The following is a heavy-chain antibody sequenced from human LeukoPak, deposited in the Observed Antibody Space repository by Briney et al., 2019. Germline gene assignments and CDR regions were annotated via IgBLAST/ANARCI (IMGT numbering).Heavy chain of an antibody. CDR3: AKVGGTSSFNGMDV. Sequence: GRSLRLSCAASGFTFDDYAMHWVRQAPGKGLEWVSGISWNSGSIGYADSVKGRFTISRDNSKNTLYLQMNSLRAEDTAVYYCAKVGGTSSFNGMDVWGQGTTVTVSS. J-gene: IGHJ6*02. V-gene: IGHV3-9*01. CDR1: GFTFDDYA. CDR2: ISWNSGSI. D-gene: IGHD2-2*01.